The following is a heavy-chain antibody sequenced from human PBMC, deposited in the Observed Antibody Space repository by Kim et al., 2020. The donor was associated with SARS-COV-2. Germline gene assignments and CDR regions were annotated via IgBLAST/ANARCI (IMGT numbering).Heavy chain of an antibody. D-gene: IGHD3-9*01. CDR3: ASYDILTGYPT. Sequence: SETLSLTCAVYGGSFSGYYWSWIRQPPGKGLEWIGEINHSGSTNYNPSLKSRVTISVDTSKNQFSLKLSSVTAADTAVYYCASYDILTGYPTWGQGTLVTVSS. V-gene: IGHV4-34*01. CDR1: GGSFSGYY. J-gene: IGHJ5*02. CDR2: INHSGST.